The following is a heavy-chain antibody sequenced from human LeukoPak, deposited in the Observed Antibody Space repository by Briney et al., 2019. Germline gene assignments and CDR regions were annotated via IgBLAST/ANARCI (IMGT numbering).Heavy chain of an antibody. D-gene: IGHD6-13*01. CDR2: ISAYNGNA. CDR3: ARDLGDSSSWYEDYFDY. V-gene: IGHV1-18*01. Sequence: ASVKVSCKASGYTFTSYGISWVRQAPGQGREWMGWISAYNGNANYAQKLQGRVTMTTDTSTSTAYMELRSLRSDDTAVYYCARDLGDSSSWYEDYFDYWGQGTLVTVSS. J-gene: IGHJ4*02. CDR1: GYTFTSYG.